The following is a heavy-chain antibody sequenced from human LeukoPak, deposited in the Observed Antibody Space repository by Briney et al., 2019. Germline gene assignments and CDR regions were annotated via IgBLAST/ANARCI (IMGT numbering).Heavy chain of an antibody. CDR3: ATFDCSSTSCYEYWFDP. CDR1: GYTFTSYY. D-gene: IGHD2-2*01. V-gene: IGHV1-46*01. CDR2: INPSGGST. J-gene: IGHJ5*02. Sequence: ASVKVSCKASGYTFTSYYMHWVREAPGQGLEWMGIINPSGGSTSYAQKFQGRVTMTRDTSTSTVYMELSSLRSEDTAVYYCATFDCSSTSCYEYWFDPWGQGTLVTVSS.